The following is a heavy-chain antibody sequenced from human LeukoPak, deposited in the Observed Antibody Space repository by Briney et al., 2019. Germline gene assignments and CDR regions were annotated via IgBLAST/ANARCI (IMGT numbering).Heavy chain of an antibody. Sequence: PSETLSLTCAVYGGSFSGYYWSWIRQPPGKGLEWIGEINHSGSTNYNPSLKSRVTISVDTSKNQFSLKLSSVTAADTAVYYCARVQVVLAATTIDYWGREPWSPSPQ. CDR3: ARVQVVLAATTIDY. CDR1: GGSFSGYY. CDR2: INHSGST. J-gene: IGHJ4*02. D-gene: IGHD2-2*01. V-gene: IGHV4-34*01.